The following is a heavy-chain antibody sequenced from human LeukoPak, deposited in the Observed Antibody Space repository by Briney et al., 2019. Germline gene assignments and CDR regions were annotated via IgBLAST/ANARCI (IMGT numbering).Heavy chain of an antibody. V-gene: IGHV1-8*01. D-gene: IGHD1-1*01. CDR1: GYTFTNLD. CDR3: ASNPPNTGDFYY. Sequence: ASVKVSCKTSGYTFTNLDINWLRQAPGQGLEWMGWMSPNSGDTGYAQKFQGRVSMTRDIFKSAAYMELSSLRSEDTAIYYCASNPPNTGDFYYWGLGTLVTVSS. CDR2: MSPNSGDT. J-gene: IGHJ4*02.